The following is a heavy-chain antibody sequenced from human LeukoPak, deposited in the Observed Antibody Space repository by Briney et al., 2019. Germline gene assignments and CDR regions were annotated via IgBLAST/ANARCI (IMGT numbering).Heavy chain of an antibody. Sequence: PGGSLRLSCAASGFTFSSYAMSWVRQAPGKGLEWVSAISGSGGSTYYADSVKGRFTISRDNSKNTVYLQMNSLRAEDTAVYYCAKSSLVVVTASFDYWGQGTLVTVSS. CDR1: GFTFSSYA. CDR2: ISGSGGST. D-gene: IGHD2-21*02. V-gene: IGHV3-23*01. CDR3: AKSSLVVVTASFDY. J-gene: IGHJ4*02.